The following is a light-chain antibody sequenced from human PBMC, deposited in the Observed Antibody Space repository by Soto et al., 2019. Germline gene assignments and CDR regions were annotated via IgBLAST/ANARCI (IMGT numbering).Light chain of an antibody. CDR3: NSFTTSTTLL. Sequence: QSVLTQPASVSGSPGQSITISCTGTNSDVGSYNYVSWYQQHPGKAPKLIIYDVSDRPSGVSNRFSGSKSGNTASLTISGLQAEDEADYYCNSFTTSTTLLFGGGTKVTVL. CDR1: NSDVGSYNY. CDR2: DVS. J-gene: IGLJ2*01. V-gene: IGLV2-14*01.